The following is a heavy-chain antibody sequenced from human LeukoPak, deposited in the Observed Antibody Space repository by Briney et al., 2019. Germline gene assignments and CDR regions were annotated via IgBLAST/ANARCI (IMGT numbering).Heavy chain of an antibody. CDR2: IKKDGSEK. J-gene: IGHJ4*02. CDR1: GFTLRSYW. Sequence: GGALRLSCAASGFTLRSYWMTWVRQAPGKGLEWVANIKKDGSEKNCVDSVKGRFTISRDNAKNSLYLQMNSLRAEDTAVYYCAKDITRYGGNAVDYWGQGTLVTVSS. D-gene: IGHD4-23*01. CDR3: AKDITRYGGNAVDY. V-gene: IGHV3-7*01.